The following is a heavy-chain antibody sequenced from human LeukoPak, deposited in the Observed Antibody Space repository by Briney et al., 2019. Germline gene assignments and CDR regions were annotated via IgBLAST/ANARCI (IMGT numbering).Heavy chain of an antibody. Sequence: ASVKVSCKVSGYTLTELSMHWVRQAPGKGLEWMGGFDPEDGETIYAQKFQGRVTMTEDTSTDTAHMELSSLRSEDTAVYYCATLYSSSPLGDYWGQGTLVTVSS. CDR3: ATLYSSSPLGDY. CDR1: GYTLTELS. CDR2: FDPEDGET. V-gene: IGHV1-24*01. J-gene: IGHJ4*02. D-gene: IGHD6-6*01.